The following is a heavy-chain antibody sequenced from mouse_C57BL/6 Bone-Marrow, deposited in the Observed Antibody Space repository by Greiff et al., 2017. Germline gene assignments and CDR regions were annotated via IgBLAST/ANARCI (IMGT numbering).Heavy chain of an antibody. D-gene: IGHD2-3*01. J-gene: IGHJ3*01. V-gene: IGHV2-5*01. CDR2: IWRGGST. CDR1: GFSLTSYG. CDR3: DGYYGRAY. Sequence: VKLMESGPGLVQPSQSLSITCTVSGFSLTSYGVHWVRQSPGKGLEWLGVIWRGGSTDYNAAFMSRLSITKDNSKSQVFFKMNSLQADDTAIYFYDGYYGRAYWGQGTLVTVSA.